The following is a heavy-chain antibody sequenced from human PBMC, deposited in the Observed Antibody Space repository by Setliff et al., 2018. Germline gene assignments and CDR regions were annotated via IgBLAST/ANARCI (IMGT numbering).Heavy chain of an antibody. D-gene: IGHD3-22*01. Sequence: GQSLKISCKGSGYSFTSYWIGWVRQTPGKGLEWMGIIYPRDSDTRYSPFFQGQVTIPADKSISTAYLQWSSLKAADTAMYYCARNDSSGYHYYYGMDVWGEGTTVTVSS. CDR3: ARNDSSGYHYYYGMDV. CDR2: IYPRDSDT. J-gene: IGHJ6*04. V-gene: IGHV5-51*01. CDR1: GYSFTSYW.